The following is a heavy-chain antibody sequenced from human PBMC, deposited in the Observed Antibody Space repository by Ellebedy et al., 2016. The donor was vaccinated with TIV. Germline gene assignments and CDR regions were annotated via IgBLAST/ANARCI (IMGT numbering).Heavy chain of an antibody. J-gene: IGHJ3*02. V-gene: IGHV3-30-3*01. CDR3: TREDWNDAGYDAFDM. CDR1: GFTLGTYA. Sequence: PGGSLRLSCAASGFTLGTYAMHWVRQAPGKGLEWVAVVSHDGNHKYYAESVKGRFTISRDSSKSKVYLQMNSLRAEDTAAYYCTREDWNDAGYDAFDMWGQGTMVTVSS. D-gene: IGHD1-1*01. CDR2: VSHDGNHK.